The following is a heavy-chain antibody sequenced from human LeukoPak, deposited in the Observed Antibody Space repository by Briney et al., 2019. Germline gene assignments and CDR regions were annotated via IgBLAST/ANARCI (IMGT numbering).Heavy chain of an antibody. J-gene: IGHJ5*02. V-gene: IGHV4-31*03. D-gene: IGHD2-15*01. CDR1: GGSISSGAYY. CDR3: ARVSDCSGGTCYQYSLFDP. Sequence: SETLSLTCTVSGGSISSGAYYWSWIRQHPGKGLEWIGYIFYTGNTYYNPSLQSRASISVDTSKNQFSLKLSSVTAADTAVYYCARVSDCSGGTCYQYSLFDPWGQGTLVTVSS. CDR2: IFYTGNT.